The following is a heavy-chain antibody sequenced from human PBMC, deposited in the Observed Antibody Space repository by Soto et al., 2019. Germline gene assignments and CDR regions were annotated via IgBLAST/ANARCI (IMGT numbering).Heavy chain of an antibody. J-gene: IGHJ6*02. CDR3: ARVNYYDPYGMDV. CDR2: IYYSGST. CDR1: CGSISSGDYY. V-gene: IGHV4-30-4*01. Sequence: PSETLSLTCTVSCGSISSGDYYWSWIRQPPGKGLEWIGYIYYSGSTYYNPSLKSRVTISVDTSKNQFSLKLSSVTAADTAVYYCARVNYYDPYGMDVWGQGTTVTVSS.